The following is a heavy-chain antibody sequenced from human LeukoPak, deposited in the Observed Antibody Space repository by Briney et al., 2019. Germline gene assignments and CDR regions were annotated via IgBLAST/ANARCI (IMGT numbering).Heavy chain of an antibody. J-gene: IGHJ4*02. Sequence: GGSLRLSCAASGFTFNSYAMSWVRQAPEKGLEWVATISGSGGGTYYADSVKGRFTISRDDSKNTLYLQMNSLRAEDMAVYYCTKDPGRHRNNYFDYWGQGTLVTVSS. CDR1: GFTFNSYA. V-gene: IGHV3-23*01. D-gene: IGHD1-26*01. CDR2: ISGSGGGT. CDR3: TKDPGRHRNNYFDY.